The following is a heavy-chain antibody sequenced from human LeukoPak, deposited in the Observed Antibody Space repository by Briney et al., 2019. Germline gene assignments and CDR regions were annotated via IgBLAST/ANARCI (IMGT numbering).Heavy chain of an antibody. CDR3: AKSYYGSESEYYFDY. Sequence: GSLRLSCAASGFTFSSYSMNWVRQAPGKGLEWVAVISYDGSNKYYADSVKGRFTISRDNSKNTLYLQMNSLRAEDTAVYYCAKSYYGSESEYYFDYWGQGTLVTVSS. CDR2: ISYDGSNK. D-gene: IGHD3-10*01. CDR1: GFTFSSYS. V-gene: IGHV3-30*18. J-gene: IGHJ4*02.